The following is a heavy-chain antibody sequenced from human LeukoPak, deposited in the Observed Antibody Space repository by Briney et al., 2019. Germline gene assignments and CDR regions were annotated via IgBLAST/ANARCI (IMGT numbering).Heavy chain of an antibody. D-gene: IGHD5-18*01. CDR1: GITFSDAW. J-gene: IGHJ4*02. CDR2: IKTKTDGGTT. CDR3: ITDIEYTYAYHY. Sequence: GGSLRLSCAASGITFSDAWMSWARQAPGKGLEWVGRIKTKTDGGTTDYAAPVKGRFSISRDDSKNTLYLQMNSLQTEDTAVYYCITDIEYTYAYHYWGQGTLVTVSS. V-gene: IGHV3-15*01.